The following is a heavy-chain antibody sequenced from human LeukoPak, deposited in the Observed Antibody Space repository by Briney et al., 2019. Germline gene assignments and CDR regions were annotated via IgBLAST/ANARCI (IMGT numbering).Heavy chain of an antibody. CDR2: ISGSGGST. V-gene: IGHV3-23*01. CDR1: GFTFSSYG. CDR3: AKIRVIVVDKGGAFDY. J-gene: IGHJ4*02. D-gene: IGHD3-22*01. Sequence: GGSLRLSCAASGFTFSSYGMSWVRQAPGKGLEWVSAISGSGGSTYYADSVKGRFTISRDNSKNTLYLQMNSLRAEDTAVYYCAKIRVIVVDKGGAFDYWGQGTLVTVSS.